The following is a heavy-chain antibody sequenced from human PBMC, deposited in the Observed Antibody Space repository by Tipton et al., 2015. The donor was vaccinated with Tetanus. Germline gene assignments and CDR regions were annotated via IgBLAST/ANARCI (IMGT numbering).Heavy chain of an antibody. CDR1: GGSISSGGYY. D-gene: IGHD3-22*01. Sequence: LRLSCSVSGGSISSGGYYWSWIRQHPGKGLEWIGYVFYSGSTNYNPSPKSRVTISVDTSQKSFSLNLTSVTAADTAVYYCARGAYSYDSSGYYYLLDPWGQGTLVTVSS. CDR2: VFYSGST. J-gene: IGHJ5*02. V-gene: IGHV4-31*03. CDR3: ARGAYSYDSSGYYYLLDP.